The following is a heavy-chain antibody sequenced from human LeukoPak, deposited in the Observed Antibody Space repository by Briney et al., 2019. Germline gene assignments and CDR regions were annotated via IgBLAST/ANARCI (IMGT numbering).Heavy chain of an antibody. V-gene: IGHV4-4*07. Sequence: SETLSLTCTVSGGSITSYYWSWIRQPAGKGPEWIGRIYASGSTNYNPSLKSRVTMSVDTSKNQFSLRLNSVTAADTAVYYCARGDRAVAGAWGWFDPWGQGTLVAVSS. D-gene: IGHD6-19*01. CDR1: GGSITSYY. CDR2: IYASGST. CDR3: ARGDRAVAGAWGWFDP. J-gene: IGHJ5*02.